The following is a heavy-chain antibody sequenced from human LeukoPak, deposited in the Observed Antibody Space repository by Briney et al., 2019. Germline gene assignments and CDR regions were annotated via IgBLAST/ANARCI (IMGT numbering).Heavy chain of an antibody. CDR2: IYYSGST. Sequence: PSETLSLTCTVSGGSISSSSYYWGWIRQPPGKGLEWIGSIYYSGSTYYNPSLKSRVTISVDTSKNQFSLKLSSVTAADTAVYYCVCGGTGVGGGDYAFDYWGQGTLVTVSS. D-gene: IGHD4-17*01. CDR3: VCGGTGVGGGDYAFDY. CDR1: GGSISSSSYY. V-gene: IGHV4-39*07. J-gene: IGHJ4*02.